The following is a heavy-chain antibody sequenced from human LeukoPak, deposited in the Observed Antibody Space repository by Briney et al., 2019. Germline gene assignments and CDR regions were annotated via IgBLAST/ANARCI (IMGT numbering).Heavy chain of an antibody. CDR3: ARGKGYFDY. CDR1: RGSISGYY. J-gene: IGHJ4*02. CDR2: IYYSGST. V-gene: IGHV4-59*01. Sequence: SSETLSLTCTVSRGSISGYYWSWIRPPPGKGLEWIGYIYYSGSTNYNPSLKSRVTISADTSENQFSLKLSSVTAADTAVYYCARGKGYFDYWGQGTLVTVSS.